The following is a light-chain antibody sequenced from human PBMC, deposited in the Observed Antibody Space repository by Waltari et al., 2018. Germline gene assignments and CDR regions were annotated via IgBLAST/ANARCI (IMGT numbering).Light chain of an antibody. CDR2: DKN. CDR3: HSRDASGVAGS. Sequence: SSELTQDPAVSVAMGQTVRITCQGDSLRSYYASWYQQRPGQAPILVMYDKNNRPSGVPDRVSGYSSHNTAALTITGAQAEDEASYYCHSRDASGVAGSFGGGTKLTVL. CDR1: SLRSYY. J-gene: IGLJ2*01. V-gene: IGLV3-19*01.